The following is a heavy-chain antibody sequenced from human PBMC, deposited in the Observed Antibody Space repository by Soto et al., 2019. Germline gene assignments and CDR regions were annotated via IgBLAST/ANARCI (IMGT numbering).Heavy chain of an antibody. D-gene: IGHD3-22*01. CDR2: ISRGGGST. CDR3: AKRESGSAFDI. Sequence: GGSLRLSCAASGFTFSSSAMSWVRQAPGKGLEWVSAISRGGGSTYYADSVKGRFTISRDNSKNTLYLQMNSLRAEDTAVYYWAKRESGSAFDIWGQGTMVTVSS. V-gene: IGHV3-23*01. J-gene: IGHJ3*02. CDR1: GFTFSSSA.